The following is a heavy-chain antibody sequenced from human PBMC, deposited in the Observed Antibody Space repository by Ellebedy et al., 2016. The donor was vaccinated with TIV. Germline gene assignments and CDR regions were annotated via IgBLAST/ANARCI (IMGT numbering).Heavy chain of an antibody. Sequence: SETLSLTCAVYGGSFSGYYWSWIRQPPGKGLEWIGYIYYSGSTNYNPSLKSRVTISVDTSKNQFSLKLSSVTAADTAVYYCARVRTMVRGAIDPFFDYWGQGTLVTVSS. CDR3: ARVRTMVRGAIDPFFDY. CDR1: GGSFSGYY. CDR2: IYYSGST. V-gene: IGHV4-59*01. D-gene: IGHD3-10*01. J-gene: IGHJ4*02.